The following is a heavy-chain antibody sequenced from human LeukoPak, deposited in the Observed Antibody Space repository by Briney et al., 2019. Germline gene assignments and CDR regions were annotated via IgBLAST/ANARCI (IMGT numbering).Heavy chain of an antibody. CDR2: IYYSGTT. Sequence: SETLSLTCTVSGDSLSDTNNYWGWVRQPPGKGLEWIGSIYYSGTTIYNPSLKSRVTVSADTSKNQYFLRLTSVTAADTAVYFCARSPFNLYFDFWGQGTLVPVSS. J-gene: IGHJ4*02. V-gene: IGHV4-39*07. CDR1: GDSLSDTNNY. CDR3: ARSPFNLYFDF. D-gene: IGHD2-15*01.